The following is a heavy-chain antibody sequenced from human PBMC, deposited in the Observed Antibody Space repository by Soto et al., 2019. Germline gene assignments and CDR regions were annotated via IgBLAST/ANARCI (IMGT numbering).Heavy chain of an antibody. CDR1: GYTFTSYG. CDR3: ATDRYYYDSSGYYSDFQH. Sequence: ASVKVSCKASGYTFTSYGISWVRQAPGQGLEWMGWISAYNGNTNYAQKLQGRVTMTTDTSTSTAYMELRSLRSDDTAVYYCATDRYYYDSSGYYSDFQHWGQGTLVTVS. V-gene: IGHV1-18*01. CDR2: ISAYNGNT. D-gene: IGHD3-22*01. J-gene: IGHJ1*01.